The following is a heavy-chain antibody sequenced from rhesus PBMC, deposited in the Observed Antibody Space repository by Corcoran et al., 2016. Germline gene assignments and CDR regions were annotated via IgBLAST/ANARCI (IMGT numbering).Heavy chain of an antibody. CDR3: ARIGFTGYGALAF. J-gene: IGHJ4*01. V-gene: IGHV4-80*01. CDR2: IDGGTGRT. Sequence: QVQLTESGPGLVKPSETLPLTCTFCGASMNINWRGWIRLPSGKGLDWIGEIDGGTGRTNFNPSLNGRISISRDTSKNQFFLKFTSMAAADTSVYWCARIGFTGYGALAFWGQGVLVTVSS. D-gene: IGHD5-30*01. CDR1: GASMNINW.